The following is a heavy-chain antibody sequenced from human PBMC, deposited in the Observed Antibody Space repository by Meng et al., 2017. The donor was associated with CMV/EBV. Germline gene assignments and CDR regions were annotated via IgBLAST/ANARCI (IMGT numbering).Heavy chain of an antibody. CDR2: IYYSGST. Sequence: RLQLQVSAPGPVMSSHPLPLTCPVSARSISSSSSYWCWIRHPPGPGLGWIWSIYYSGSTSYNPSPKIRVTISVATSKNQFPLTLHSVTAADTAVYYCARGIVTMIVVYDPWGQGTLVTVSS. J-gene: IGHJ5*02. CDR1: ARSISSSSSY. V-gene: IGHV4-39*06. D-gene: IGHD3-22*01. CDR3: ARGIVTMIVVYDP.